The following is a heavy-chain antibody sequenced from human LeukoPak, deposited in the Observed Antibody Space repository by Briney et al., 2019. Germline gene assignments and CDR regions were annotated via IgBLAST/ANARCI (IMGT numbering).Heavy chain of an antibody. CDR3: ASSRNYYDILTGYPPPYYYYGMDV. CDR1: GGSISSSSYY. CDR2: IYYSGST. D-gene: IGHD3-9*01. V-gene: IGHV4-39*01. J-gene: IGHJ6*02. Sequence: SEALSLTCTVSGGSISSSSYYWGWIRQPPGKGLEWIGSIYYSGSTYYNPSLKSRVTISVDTSKNQFSLKLSSVTAADTAVYYCASSRNYYDILTGYPPPYYYYGMDVWGQGTTVTVSS.